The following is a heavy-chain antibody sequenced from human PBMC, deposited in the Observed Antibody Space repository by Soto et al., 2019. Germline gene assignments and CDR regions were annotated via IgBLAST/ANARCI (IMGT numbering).Heavy chain of an antibody. CDR2: IRYDGSNK. CDR1: GFAFSNYN. V-gene: IGHV3-33*01. CDR3: ARDVYGPDY. J-gene: IGHJ4*02. D-gene: IGHD3-10*01. Sequence: QVQVVESGGGVVQPGRSLRLSCATSGFAFSNYNIHWVRQAPGKGLEWVAIIRYDGSNKDSADFVKGRFTISRDNPNNTLYLQVNRLRAEDRAIYYCARDVYGPDYWGQGTLLTVSS.